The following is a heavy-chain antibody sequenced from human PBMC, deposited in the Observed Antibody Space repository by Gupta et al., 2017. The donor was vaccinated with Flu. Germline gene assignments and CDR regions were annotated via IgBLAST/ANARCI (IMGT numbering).Heavy chain of an antibody. Sequence: QMQLVESGGGVGQFGRSLRLSCAASGYTFSSYGRHWVRQARGTGLEGVADIASDGSHKDYADSVRGRFTISRDNSKNTLSLEMDSLRVEDTAVYYCAKDGPWTASCPYYCYYMDVWGKGTTVTVSS. J-gene: IGHJ6*03. CDR3: AKDGPWTASCPYYCYYMDV. CDR2: IASDGSHK. CDR1: GYTFSSYG. V-gene: IGHV3-30*18. D-gene: IGHD2-2*01.